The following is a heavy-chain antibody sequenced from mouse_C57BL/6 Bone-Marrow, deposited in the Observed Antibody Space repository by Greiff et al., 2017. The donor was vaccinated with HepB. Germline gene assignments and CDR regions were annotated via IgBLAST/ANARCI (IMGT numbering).Heavy chain of an antibody. CDR3: TLITTVVAGDFDY. V-gene: IGHV14-4*01. Sequence: EVQLQQSGAELVRPGASVKLSCTASGFNIKDDYMHWVKQRPEQGLEWIGWIDPENGDTEYASKFQGKATITADTSSNTAYLQLSSLTSEVTAVYYCTLITTVVAGDFDYWGQGTTLTVSS. CDR2: IDPENGDT. J-gene: IGHJ2*01. D-gene: IGHD1-1*01. CDR1: GFNIKDDY.